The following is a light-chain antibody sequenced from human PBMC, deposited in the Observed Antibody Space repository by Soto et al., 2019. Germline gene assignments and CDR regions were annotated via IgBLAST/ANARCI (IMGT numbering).Light chain of an antibody. J-gene: IGLJ2*01. CDR2: DVS. CDR1: SIDVGRYNY. CDR3: SSYTSSSTVV. V-gene: IGLV2-14*01. Sequence: QSALTQPASMSGSPGQSITISCTGTSIDVGRYNYVSWCQQHPGKAPKLIIYDVSNRPSGVSNRFSGSKSGNTASLTISGLQAEDEADYYCSSYTSSSTVVFGGGTKLTVL.